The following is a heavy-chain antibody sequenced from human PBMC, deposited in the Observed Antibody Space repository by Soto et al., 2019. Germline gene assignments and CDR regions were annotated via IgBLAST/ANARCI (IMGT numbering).Heavy chain of an antibody. J-gene: IGHJ6*02. CDR2: IYTSGST. CDR3: ARDEATVTDYYYYGMDV. V-gene: IGHV4-4*07. Sequence: SETLSLTCTVSGGSISSYYWSWIRQPAGKGLEWIGRIYTSGSTNYNPSLKSRVTMSVDTSKNQFSLKLSSVTAADTAVYYCARDEATVTDYYYYGMDVWGQGXTVTVYS. CDR1: GGSISSYY. D-gene: IGHD4-4*01.